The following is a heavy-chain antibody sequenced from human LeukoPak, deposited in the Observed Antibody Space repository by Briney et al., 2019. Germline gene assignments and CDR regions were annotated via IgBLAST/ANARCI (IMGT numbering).Heavy chain of an antibody. Sequence: PGGSLRLSCAASGFTFSSYGMHWVRQAPGKGLEWVAFIRYDGSNKYYADSVKGRFTISRDNAKNSLYLQMNSLRAEDTAVYYCARGTGSYDYYYYMDVWGKGTTVTISS. D-gene: IGHD1-14*01. V-gene: IGHV3-30*02. CDR1: GFTFSSYG. CDR2: IRYDGSNK. J-gene: IGHJ6*03. CDR3: ARGTGSYDYYYYMDV.